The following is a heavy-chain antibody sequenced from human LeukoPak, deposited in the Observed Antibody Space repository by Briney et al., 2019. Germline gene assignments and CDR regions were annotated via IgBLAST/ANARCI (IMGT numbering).Heavy chain of an antibody. V-gene: IGHV3-48*04. CDR2: ISSSGRAI. CDR3: ARGLNDILTGMRFDP. J-gene: IGHJ5*02. D-gene: IGHD3-9*01. Sequence: GGSLRLSCTASGFTFINAWMAWVRQAPGKGLEWVSYISSSGRAIYYADSVKGRFTISRDSANNSLYLQMNSLRGEHTAVYYCARGLNDILTGMRFDPWGQGTLVTVSS. CDR1: GFTFINAW.